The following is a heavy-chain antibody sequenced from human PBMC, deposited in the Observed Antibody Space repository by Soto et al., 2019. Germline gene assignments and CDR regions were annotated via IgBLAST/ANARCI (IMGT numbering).Heavy chain of an antibody. Sequence: ASVKVSCKASGYTFTGYYMHWVRQAPGQGLEWMGWINPNSGGTNYAQKFQGRVTMTRDTSISTAYMELSRLRSDDTAVYYCARDLEDSGYAPSQGMDVWGQGTTLTVSS. CDR1: GYTFTGYY. CDR3: ARDLEDSGYAPSQGMDV. J-gene: IGHJ6*02. D-gene: IGHD5-12*01. CDR2: INPNSGGT. V-gene: IGHV1-2*02.